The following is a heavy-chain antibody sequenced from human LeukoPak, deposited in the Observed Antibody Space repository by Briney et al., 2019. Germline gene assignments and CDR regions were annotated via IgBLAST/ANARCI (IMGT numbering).Heavy chain of an antibody. CDR2: IKQDGTEK. Sequence: GGSLRLSCAAAGFNFSSYWMTWVRQAPGKGLEWVANIKQDGTEKYYVGSVKGRFTISRDNAKNSLYLQMNSLRDVDTAVYFCARPTAVTLVDAFNIWGLGTMVTVSS. CDR1: GFNFSSYW. CDR3: ARPTAVTLVDAFNI. D-gene: IGHD4-17*01. V-gene: IGHV3-7*04. J-gene: IGHJ3*02.